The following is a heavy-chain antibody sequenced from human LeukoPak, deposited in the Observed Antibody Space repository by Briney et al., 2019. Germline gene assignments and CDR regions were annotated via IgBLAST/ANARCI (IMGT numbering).Heavy chain of an antibody. J-gene: IGHJ6*04. V-gene: IGHV3-21*01. D-gene: IGHD3-10*02. CDR2: ISSGSSCI. Sequence: PGGSLRLSCAASRFTFSTYSMNWVRQAPGKGLEWVSSISSGSSCIYYADSVKGRFTISRDNAKNSLYLQMNSLRAEDTAVYYCAELGITMIGGVWGKGTTVTISS. CDR1: RFTFSTYS. CDR3: AELGITMIGGV.